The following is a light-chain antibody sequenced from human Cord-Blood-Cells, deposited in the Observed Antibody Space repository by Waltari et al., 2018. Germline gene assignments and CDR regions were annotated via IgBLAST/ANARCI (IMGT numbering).Light chain of an antibody. CDR3: QQYNNWPPYT. CDR2: GAS. J-gene: IGKJ2*01. V-gene: IGKV3-15*01. Sequence: EIVITQSPATLSVSPGERATLSCRASQRVSRNFAWYQQKPGQAPRLLIYGASTRATGIPARFSGSGSGTEFTLTNSSLQSEDFAVDYWQQYNNWPPYTFGQGTKLEIK. CDR1: QRVSRN.